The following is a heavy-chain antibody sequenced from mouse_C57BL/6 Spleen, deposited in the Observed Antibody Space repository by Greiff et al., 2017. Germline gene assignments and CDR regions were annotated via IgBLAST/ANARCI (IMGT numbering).Heavy chain of an antibody. D-gene: IGHD2-2*01. CDR3: ARDGYDVRDAMDY. V-gene: IGHV1-50*01. CDR1: GYTFTSYW. J-gene: IGHJ4*01. CDR2: IDPSDSYT. Sequence: QVQLKESGAELVKPGASVKLSCKASGYTFTSYWMQWVKQRPGQGLEWIGEIDPSDSYTNYNQKFKGKATLTVDTSSSTAYMQLSSLTSEDSAVYYCARDGYDVRDAMDYWGQGTSVTVSS.